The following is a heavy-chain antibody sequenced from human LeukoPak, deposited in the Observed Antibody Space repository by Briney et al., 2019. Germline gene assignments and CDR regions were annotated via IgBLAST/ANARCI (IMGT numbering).Heavy chain of an antibody. V-gene: IGHV4-39*01. CDR2: IFYSGST. Sequence: SETLSLTCTVSGGSISSSSYYWGWIRQPPGKGLEWIGSIFYSGSTYYNPSLMSRVTISVDTSKNQFSLKLSSVTAADTAVYYCARRATVTSHYFDYWGQGTLVTVSS. D-gene: IGHD4-17*01. CDR1: GGSISSSSYY. CDR3: ARRATVTSHYFDY. J-gene: IGHJ4*02.